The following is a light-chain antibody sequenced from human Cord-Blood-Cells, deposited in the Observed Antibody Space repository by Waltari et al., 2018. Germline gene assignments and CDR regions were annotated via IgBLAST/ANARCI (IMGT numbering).Light chain of an antibody. CDR1: QGISNY. J-gene: IGKJ1*01. V-gene: IGKV1-27*01. CDR2: AAS. CDR3: QKYNSAPRT. Sequence: DIQMTQSPSSLSASVGDRVPITCRASQGISNYLAWYQQKPGKVPKLLFYAASPLPSRVPSRFSGSGSGTDFTLTISSLQPEDVATYYCQKYNSAPRTFGQGTKVEIK.